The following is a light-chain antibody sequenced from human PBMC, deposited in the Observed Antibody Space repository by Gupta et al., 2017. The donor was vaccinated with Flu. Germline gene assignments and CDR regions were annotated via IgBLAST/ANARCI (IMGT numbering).Light chain of an antibody. CDR3: QQYSQWPPLT. V-gene: IGKV3-15*01. J-gene: IGKJ4*01. Sequence: ASLSASPGERATLSCRASQNVYINVAWYQQKRGQPPRLLILEASTRATGVPVRFSGSGSRTDFTLTISSLQSEDFAIYYCQQYSQWPPLTFGGGTLVDI. CDR2: EAS. CDR1: QNVYIN.